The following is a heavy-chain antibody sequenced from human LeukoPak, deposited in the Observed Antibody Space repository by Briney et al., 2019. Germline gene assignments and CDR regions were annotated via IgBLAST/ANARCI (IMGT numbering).Heavy chain of an antibody. D-gene: IGHD3-3*01. CDR2: INPNSGGT. Sequence: ASVKVSCKASGYTFTGYYMHWVRQAPGQGLEWMGWINPNSGGTNYAQKFQGRVTMTRDTSISTAYMELSRLRSDDTAVYYCARDGRESTIFGVVIMFDYWGQGTLVTASS. J-gene: IGHJ4*02. CDR1: GYTFTGYY. V-gene: IGHV1-2*02. CDR3: ARDGRESTIFGVVIMFDY.